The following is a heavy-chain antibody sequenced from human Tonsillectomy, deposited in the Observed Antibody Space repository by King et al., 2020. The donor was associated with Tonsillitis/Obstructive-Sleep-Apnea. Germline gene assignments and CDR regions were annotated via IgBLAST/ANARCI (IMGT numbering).Heavy chain of an antibody. V-gene: IGHV1-46*01. CDR2: INPSGGST. D-gene: IGHD2-2*01. Sequence: QLVQSGAEVKKPGASVKVSCKASGYTFTSYYMHWVRQAPGQGLEWMGIINPSGGSTSYPQKFQGRVTMTRDTSTSTVYMELSSLRSEDTAVYYCAENDKVVVPAAPGRHYWYFDLWGRGTLVIVSS. CDR3: AENDKVVVPAAPGRHYWYFDL. CDR1: GYTFTSYY. J-gene: IGHJ2*01.